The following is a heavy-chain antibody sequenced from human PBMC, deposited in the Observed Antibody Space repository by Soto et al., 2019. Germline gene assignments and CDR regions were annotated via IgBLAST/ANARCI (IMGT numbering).Heavy chain of an antibody. D-gene: IGHD6-19*01. CDR1: GGTFSSYT. V-gene: IGHV1-69*02. J-gene: IGHJ3*02. Sequence: QVQLVQSGAEVKKPGSSVKVSCKASGGTFSSYTISWVRQAPGQGLEWMGGIIPILGIPNYAQKFQGRVTITADKTTSTAYMELSSLSSEDTAVYYCARLAVADVAFDIWGKGTMVTVSS. CDR2: IIPILGIP. CDR3: ARLAVADVAFDI.